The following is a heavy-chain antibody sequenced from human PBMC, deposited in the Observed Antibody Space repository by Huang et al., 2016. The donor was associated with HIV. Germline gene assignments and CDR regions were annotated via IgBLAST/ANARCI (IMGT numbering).Heavy chain of an antibody. D-gene: IGHD1-1*01. CDR2: INQSGST. Sequence: QVQLQQWGAGLLKPSETLSLTCAVYGGSFSGYYWSWIRQSPGKGLEWIGEINQSGSTNYNPSLKSRLTISGDTSKNQFSRKLSSVTAADTAVYYCARERMMSWLDDHDAFDIWGQGTMVTVSS. CDR1: GGSFSGYY. V-gene: IGHV4-34*01. J-gene: IGHJ3*02. CDR3: ARERMMSWLDDHDAFDI.